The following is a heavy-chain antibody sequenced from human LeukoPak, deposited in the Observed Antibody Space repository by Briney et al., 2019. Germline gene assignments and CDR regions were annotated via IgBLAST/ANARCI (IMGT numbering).Heavy chain of an antibody. CDR2: IDHSGST. D-gene: IGHD5-24*01. Sequence: SETLSLTYTVSNYSISSGYYWGWIRQPPGKGLEWIGSIDHSGSTYYNPSLKSRVTISVDTSKNQFSLKLTSVTAADTAVYYCARVSGGGYNAYYYYYMDVWGKGTTVTVSS. CDR3: ARVSGGGYNAYYYYYMDV. J-gene: IGHJ6*03. V-gene: IGHV4-38-2*02. CDR1: NYSISSGYY.